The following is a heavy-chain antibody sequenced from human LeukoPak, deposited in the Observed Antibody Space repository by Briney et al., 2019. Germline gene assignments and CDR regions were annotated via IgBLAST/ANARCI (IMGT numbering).Heavy chain of an antibody. D-gene: IGHD6-19*01. J-gene: IGHJ4*02. CDR2: IKQDGSET. CDR3: ARQRGSGCLDY. V-gene: IGHV3-7*01. Sequence: GGSLRLSCAASRLTLSSYWMSWVRQAPGKGLEWVANIKQDGSETYYVDSVKGRFTISRDNAKNSLSLQMNSLRAEDTAVYYCARQRGSGCLDYWGQGTLVTVSS. CDR1: RLTLSSYW.